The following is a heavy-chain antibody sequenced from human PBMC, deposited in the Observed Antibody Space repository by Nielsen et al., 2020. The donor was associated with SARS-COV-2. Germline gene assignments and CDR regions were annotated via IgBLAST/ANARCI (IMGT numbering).Heavy chain of an antibody. D-gene: IGHD1-1*01. V-gene: IGHV3-53*04. J-gene: IGHJ3*02. CDR3: ARGFYVEAFDI. Sequence: GESLKISCAASGFTFSDYYMSWVRQAPGKGLEWVSVIYSGGSTYYADSVKGRFTISRHNSKNTLYLQMNSLRAEDTAVYYCARGFYVEAFDIWGQGTMVTVSS. CDR1: GFTFSDYY. CDR2: IYSGGST.